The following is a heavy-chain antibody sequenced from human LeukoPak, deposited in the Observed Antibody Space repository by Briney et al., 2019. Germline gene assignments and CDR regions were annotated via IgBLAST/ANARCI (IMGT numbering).Heavy chain of an antibody. CDR3: ARDGKQLVRKAFDI. V-gene: IGHV4-39*07. CDR2: IYYSGST. J-gene: IGHJ3*02. Sequence: SETLSLTCIVSGGSISSSSHYWGWIRQPPGKGLEWIGSIYYSGSTYYNPSLKSRVTISVDTSKNQFSLKLSSVTAADTAVYYCARDGKQLVRKAFDIWGQGTMVTVSS. D-gene: IGHD6-6*01. CDR1: GGSISSSSHY.